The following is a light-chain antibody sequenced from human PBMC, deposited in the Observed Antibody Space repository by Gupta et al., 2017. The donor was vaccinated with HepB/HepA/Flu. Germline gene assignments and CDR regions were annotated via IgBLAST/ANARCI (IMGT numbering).Light chain of an antibody. CDR1: QSVSSSY. V-gene: IGKV3-20*01. Sequence: EIVLTQSPGTLSLSPGERATLPCRASQSVSSSYLAWYQQNPGQAPRLLIYGASSRATGIPDRFSGSGSGTDFTLTISRLEPDDFAVYYCQQYGSSPLTFGPGTKVDIK. J-gene: IGKJ3*01. CDR3: QQYGSSPLT. CDR2: GAS.